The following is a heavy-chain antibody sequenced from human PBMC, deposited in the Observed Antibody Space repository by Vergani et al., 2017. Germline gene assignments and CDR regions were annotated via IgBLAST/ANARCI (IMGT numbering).Heavy chain of an antibody. Sequence: EVQLVESGGGLVKPGGSLRLSCAASGFTFSSYSMNWVRQAPGKGLEWVSSISSSSSYIYYADSVKGRFTISRDNAKNSLYLQMNSLRAEYTAVYYCARGTIGYSSGWYFDYWGQGTLVTVSS. CDR3: ARGTIGYSSGWYFDY. V-gene: IGHV3-21*01. CDR2: ISSSSSYI. D-gene: IGHD6-19*01. J-gene: IGHJ4*02. CDR1: GFTFSSYS.